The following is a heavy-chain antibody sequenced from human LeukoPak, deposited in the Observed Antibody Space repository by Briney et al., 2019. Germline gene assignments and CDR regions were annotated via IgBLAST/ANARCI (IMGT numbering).Heavy chain of an antibody. Sequence: QPGGSLRLSCITSGFTFSAYAMTWVRQAPGQGLEWISSIDGSGDKTYYGDSVKGRFTISRDNSKNTLYLQMNSLRAEDTAVYYCAKKGPTMIPGNYFDYWGQGTLVTVSS. CDR2: IDGSGDKT. V-gene: IGHV3-23*01. J-gene: IGHJ4*02. D-gene: IGHD3-22*01. CDR1: GFTFSAYA. CDR3: AKKGPTMIPGNYFDY.